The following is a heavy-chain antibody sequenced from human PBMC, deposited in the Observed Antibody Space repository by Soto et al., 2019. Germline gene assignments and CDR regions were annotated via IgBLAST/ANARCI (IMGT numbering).Heavy chain of an antibody. CDR3: ARDGDCSGGSCYRYQYFRH. CDR1: GFTFSSYS. Sequence: EVQLVESGGGLVKPGGSLRLSCAASGFTFSSYSMNWVRQAPGKGLEWVSSISSSSSYIYYADSVKGRFTISRDNAKNSLYLQMNSLRAEDTAVYYCARDGDCSGGSCYRYQYFRHWGQGTLVTVSS. D-gene: IGHD2-15*01. CDR2: ISSSSSYI. J-gene: IGHJ1*01. V-gene: IGHV3-21*01.